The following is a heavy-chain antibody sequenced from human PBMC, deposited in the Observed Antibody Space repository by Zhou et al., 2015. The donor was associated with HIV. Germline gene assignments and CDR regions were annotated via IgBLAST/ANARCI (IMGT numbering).Heavy chain of an antibody. CDR2: IIPIFGTA. CDR1: GGTFSSYA. V-gene: IGHV1-69*01. J-gene: IGHJ4*02. Sequence: QVQLVQSGAEVKKPGSSVKVSCKASGGTFSSYAISWVRQAPGQGLEWMGGIIPIFGTANYAQKFQGRVTITADESTSTAYMELSSLRSEDTAVYYCAGWWVKVGATRSLDYVGPGEPWSPSPQ. CDR3: AGWWVKVGATRSLDY. D-gene: IGHD1-26*01.